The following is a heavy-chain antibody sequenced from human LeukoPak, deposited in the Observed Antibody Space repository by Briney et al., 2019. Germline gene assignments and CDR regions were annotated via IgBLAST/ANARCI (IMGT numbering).Heavy chain of an antibody. Sequence: ESLKISCKGSGYSFTSYWISWVRQMPGKGLEWMGRIDPSDSYTNYSPSFQGHVTISADKSISTAYLQWSSLKASDTAMYYCARHFHCSGGSCYSTFDYWGQGTLVTVSS. D-gene: IGHD2-15*01. CDR3: ARHFHCSGGSCYSTFDY. CDR2: IDPSDSYT. J-gene: IGHJ4*02. V-gene: IGHV5-10-1*01. CDR1: GYSFTSYW.